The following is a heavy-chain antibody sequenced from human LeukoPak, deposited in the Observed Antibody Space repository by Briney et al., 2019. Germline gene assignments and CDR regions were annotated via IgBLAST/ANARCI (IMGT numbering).Heavy chain of an antibody. V-gene: IGHV4-30-4*08. D-gene: IGHD2-21*01. CDR1: GGSISSGDYY. J-gene: IGHJ6*03. CDR3: ARAEYCGGDCYSHYYYYMDV. Sequence: PSETLSLTCTVSGGSISSGDYYSRWIRQPPGKGLEWIGYIYYSGSTYYNPSLKSRVTISVDTSKNPFSLKLSSVTAADTAVYYCARAEYCGGDCYSHYYYYMDVWGKGTTVTVSS. CDR2: IYYSGST.